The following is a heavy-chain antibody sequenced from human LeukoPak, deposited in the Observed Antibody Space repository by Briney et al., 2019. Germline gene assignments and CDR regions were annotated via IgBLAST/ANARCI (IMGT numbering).Heavy chain of an antibody. CDR1: GFTFSSYG. CDR2: ISGSGGST. J-gene: IGHJ4*02. D-gene: IGHD2-8*01. Sequence: GGSLRLSCAASGFTFSSYGMSWVRQAPGKGLEWVSAISGSGGSTYYADSVKGRFTISRDNSENTLYLQMNSLRAEDTAVYYCAKYATRETFFGDYWGQGTLIAVSS. V-gene: IGHV3-23*01. CDR3: AKYATRETFFGDY.